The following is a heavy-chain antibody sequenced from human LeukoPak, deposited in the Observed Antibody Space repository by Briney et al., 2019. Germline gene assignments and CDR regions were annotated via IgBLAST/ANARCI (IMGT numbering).Heavy chain of an antibody. CDR3: ARGIYYFDY. CDR2: ISISYGNT. V-gene: IGHV1-18*01. D-gene: IGHD3-10*01. Sequence: ASVKVSCKASGYTFSSYDFSWVRQAPGQGLEWMGWISISYGNTNYAQHPQGRVSMTTDTSTSTAYMELRSLRSDDTAVYYCARGIYYFDYWGQGTLVTVSS. CDR1: GYTFSSYD. J-gene: IGHJ4*02.